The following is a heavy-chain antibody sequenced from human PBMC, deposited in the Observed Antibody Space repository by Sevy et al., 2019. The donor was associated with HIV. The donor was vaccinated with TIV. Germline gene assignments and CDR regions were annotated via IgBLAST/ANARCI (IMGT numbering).Heavy chain of an antibody. CDR1: GYTFTSYD. J-gene: IGHJ5*02. CDR2: MNPNSGNT. D-gene: IGHD3-3*01. CDR3: ARAIQHYDFWSGYSLSWFDP. V-gene: IGHV1-8*03. Sequence: ASVKVSCKASGYTFTSYDINWVRQATGQGLEWMGCMNPNSGNTGYAQKFQGRVTITRNTSISTAYMELSSLRSEDTAVYYCARAIQHYDFWSGYSLSWFDPWGQGTLVTVSS.